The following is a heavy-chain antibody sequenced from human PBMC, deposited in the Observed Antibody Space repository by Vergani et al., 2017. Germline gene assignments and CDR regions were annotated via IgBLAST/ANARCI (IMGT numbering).Heavy chain of an antibody. D-gene: IGHD2-15*01. V-gene: IGHV3-74*03. CDR1: GFSFNSYW. Sequence: DVHLAESGGGFFQPGGSLRLSCSASGFSFNSYWMHWVRQVPGKGLLWVSRIKSDGSITAYADSVKGRFTISRDNAQNTLYLQMNSLRVEDTGVYYCARSRCSETCYMSNWLDSWGQGILVTVSS. J-gene: IGHJ5*01. CDR2: IKSDGSIT. CDR3: ARSRCSETCYMSNWLDS.